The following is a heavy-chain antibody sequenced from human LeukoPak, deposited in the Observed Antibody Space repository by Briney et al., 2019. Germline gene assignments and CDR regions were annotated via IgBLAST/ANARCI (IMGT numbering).Heavy chain of an antibody. CDR2: IKSKTDGGTT. CDR1: GFTFSNAW. CDR3: TTDLGASGSPETDYDSSGYYPLDYFDY. J-gene: IGHJ4*02. D-gene: IGHD3-22*01. Sequence: GGSLRLSCAASGFTFSNAWMSWVRQAPGKGLEWVGRIKSKTDGGTTDYAAPVKGRFTISRDDSKNTLYLQMNGLKTEDTAVYYCTTDLGASGSPETDYDSSGYYPLDYFDYWGQGTLVTVSS. V-gene: IGHV3-15*01.